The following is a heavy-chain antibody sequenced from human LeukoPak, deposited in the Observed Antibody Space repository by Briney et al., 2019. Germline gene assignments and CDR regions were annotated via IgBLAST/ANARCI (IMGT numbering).Heavy chain of an antibody. CDR3: ARRSSGYDYYYYYGMDV. J-gene: IGHJ6*04. V-gene: IGHV1-18*04. CDR2: ISAYNGNT. D-gene: IGHD5-12*01. Sequence: GASVKVSRKASGYTFTSYGISWVRQAPGQGLEWMGWISAYNGNTNYAQKLQGRVTMTTDTSTSTAYMELRSLRSDDTAVYYCARRSSGYDYYYYYGMDVWGKGTTVTVSS. CDR1: GYTFTSYG.